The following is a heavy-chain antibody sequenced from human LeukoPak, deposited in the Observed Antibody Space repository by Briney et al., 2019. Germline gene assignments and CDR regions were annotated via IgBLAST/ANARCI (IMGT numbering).Heavy chain of an antibody. D-gene: IGHD6-13*01. Sequence: SETLSLTCAVYGGSFSGYYWSWIRQPPGKGLEWIGEINHSGSTNYNPSLKSRVTISVGTSKNQFSLKLSSVTAADTAVYYCARVKYSSSWRAFDYWGQGTLVTVSS. V-gene: IGHV4-34*01. CDR2: INHSGST. J-gene: IGHJ4*02. CDR1: GGSFSGYY. CDR3: ARVKYSSSWRAFDY.